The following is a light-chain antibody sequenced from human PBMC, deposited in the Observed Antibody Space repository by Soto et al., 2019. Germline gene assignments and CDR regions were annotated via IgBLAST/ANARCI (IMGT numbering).Light chain of an antibody. J-gene: IGLJ1*01. CDR1: SSDVGGYNY. CDR2: DVS. CDR3: SSYAGNYVYV. V-gene: IGLV2-11*01. Sequence: QSVLTQPRSVCGSPGQSVTIPCTGTSSDVGGYNYVSWYQRHAGKGPKLIIYDVSERPSGVPDRFSASKSGNTASLTISGLQAEDEADYYCSSYAGNYVYVFGSGTKVTVL.